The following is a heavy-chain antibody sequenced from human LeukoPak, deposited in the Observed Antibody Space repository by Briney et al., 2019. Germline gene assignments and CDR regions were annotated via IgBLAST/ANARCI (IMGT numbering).Heavy chain of an antibody. CDR2: INHSGST. D-gene: IGHD3-10*01. Sequence: SETLSLTCAVYGGSFSGFYWSWIRQPPGKGLEWIGEINHSGSTNYNPSLKSRVTISVDTSKNQFSLKLSSVTAADTAVYYCARHLVLRGVMRRIFDCWGQGTLVTVSS. CDR3: ARHLVLRGVMRRIFDC. J-gene: IGHJ4*02. CDR1: GGSFSGFY. V-gene: IGHV4-34*01.